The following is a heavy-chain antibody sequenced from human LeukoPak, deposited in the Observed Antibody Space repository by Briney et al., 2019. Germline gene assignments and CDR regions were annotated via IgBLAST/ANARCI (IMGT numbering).Heavy chain of an antibody. Sequence: GGSLRLSCAASGFTFSSYWMSWVRQAPGKGLEWVANIKQDGSEKYYVDSVKGRFTISRDNAKNSLYLQMNSLRAEDTAVYYCARFLPGYSYGSYDYWGQGTLVTVSS. CDR3: ARFLPGYSYGSYDY. CDR1: GFTFSSYW. CDR2: IKQDGSEK. J-gene: IGHJ4*02. V-gene: IGHV3-7*01. D-gene: IGHD5-18*01.